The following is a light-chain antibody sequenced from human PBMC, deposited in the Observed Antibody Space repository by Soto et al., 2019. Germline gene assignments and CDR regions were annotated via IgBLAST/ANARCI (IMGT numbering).Light chain of an antibody. CDR3: QQRSNWPIT. J-gene: IGKJ5*01. V-gene: IGKV3-11*01. CDR1: QSVSSY. CDR2: DAS. Sequence: EIVLTQSPATLSLSPGERATLSCRASQSVSSYLAWYQQKPGQAPRLLIYDASNRATGIPARFSGSGSGTVLTLTISSLEPEDFAVYYCQQRSNWPITFGQGTRLEIK.